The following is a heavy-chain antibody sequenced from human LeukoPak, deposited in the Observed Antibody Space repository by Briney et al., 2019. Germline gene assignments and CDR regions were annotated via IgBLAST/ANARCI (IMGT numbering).Heavy chain of an antibody. V-gene: IGHV1-46*01. CDR3: ATALRSQWELKSHFDY. CDR2: INPSGGST. CDR1: GYTFTSYY. J-gene: IGHJ4*02. D-gene: IGHD1-26*01. Sequence: ASVKVSCKASGYTFTSYYMHWVRQAPGQGLEWMGIINPSGGSTSYAQKFQGRVTMTEDTSTDTAYMELSSLRSEDTAVYYCATALRSQWELKSHFDYWGQGTLVTVSS.